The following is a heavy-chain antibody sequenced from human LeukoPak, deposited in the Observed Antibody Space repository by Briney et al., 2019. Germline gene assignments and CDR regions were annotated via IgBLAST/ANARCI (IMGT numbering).Heavy chain of an antibody. CDR2: MNPNSGNT. D-gene: IGHD2-2*01. CDR1: GYTFTSYD. CDR3: ARGPFDCSSTSCYEGRYYYYYMDV. V-gene: IGHV1-8*03. Sequence: ASVKVSCKASGYTFTSYDINWVRQATGQGLEWMGWMNPNSGNTGYAQRFQGRVTITRNNFISTAYMELSSLRSEDTAVYYCARGPFDCSSTSCYEGRYYYYYMDVWGKGTTVTVSS. J-gene: IGHJ6*03.